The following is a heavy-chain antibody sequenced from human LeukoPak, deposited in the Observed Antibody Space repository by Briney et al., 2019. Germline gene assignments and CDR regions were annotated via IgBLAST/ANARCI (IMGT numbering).Heavy chain of an antibody. Sequence: GGSLRLSCAPSGFTFSSNWMSWVRQAPGKGLGWVANIKSDGSDKYYVDSVKGRFTISRDNAKNSLYLQMNSLRDEDTAIYYCARASAVAGTRDYWGQGTLVTVSS. J-gene: IGHJ4*02. CDR3: ARASAVAGTRDY. CDR1: GFTFSSNW. D-gene: IGHD6-19*01. V-gene: IGHV3-7*01. CDR2: IKSDGSDK.